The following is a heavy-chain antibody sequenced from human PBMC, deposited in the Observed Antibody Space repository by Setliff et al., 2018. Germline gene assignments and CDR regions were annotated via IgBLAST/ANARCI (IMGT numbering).Heavy chain of an antibody. CDR2: IYYSGST. V-gene: IGHV4-39*07. J-gene: IGHJ4*02. CDR1: GGSISSSSYY. CDR3: ASVVEDYYDSSGYFLPSYYFDY. Sequence: SETLSLTCTVSGGSISSSSYYWGWIRQPPGKGLEWIGSIYYSGSTYYNPSLKSRVTISVDTSKNQFSLKLSSATAADTAVYYCASVVEDYYDSSGYFLPSYYFDYWGQGTLVTVSS. D-gene: IGHD3-22*01.